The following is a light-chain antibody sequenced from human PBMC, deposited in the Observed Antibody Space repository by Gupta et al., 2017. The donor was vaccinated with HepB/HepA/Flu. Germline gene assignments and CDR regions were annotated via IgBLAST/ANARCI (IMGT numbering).Light chain of an antibody. Sequence: SYELTQPPSVSVSPGQTATITCSGDNLGDKFTCWYQQKPGQSPVFVIYQDFKRPPGIPERFSGSKSGNTATLTISGTQAMDEADYYCQAWDRTTGVFGTGTKVTVL. CDR2: QDF. CDR1: NLGDKF. J-gene: IGLJ1*01. CDR3: QAWDRTTGV. V-gene: IGLV3-1*01.